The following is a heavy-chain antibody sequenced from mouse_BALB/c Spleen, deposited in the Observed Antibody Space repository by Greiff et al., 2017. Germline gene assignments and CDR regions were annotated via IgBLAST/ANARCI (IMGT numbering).Heavy chain of an antibody. CDR1: GFTFSSYT. J-gene: IGHJ4*01. Sequence: EVMLVESGGGLVKPGGSLKLSCAASGFTFSSYTMSWVRQTPEKRLEWVATISSGGGNTYYPDSVKGRFTISRDNAKNNLYLQMSSLRSEDTALYYCARYEVLRLRGYAMDYWGQGTSVTVSS. D-gene: IGHD1-2*01. CDR3: ARYEVLRLRGYAMDY. CDR2: ISSGGGNT. V-gene: IGHV5-9*03.